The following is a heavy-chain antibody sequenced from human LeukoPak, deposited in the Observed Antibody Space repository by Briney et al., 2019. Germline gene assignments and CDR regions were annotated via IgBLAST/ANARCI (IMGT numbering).Heavy chain of an antibody. V-gene: IGHV3-7*03. Sequence: GGSLRLSCAASGFTFSSYWMSWVRQAPGKGLEWVANIKQDGSEKYYVDSVKGRFTISRDNAKNSLYLQMNSLKTEDTAVYYCTTNRGRLYSSSSIDYWGQGTLVTVSS. CDR2: IKQDGSEK. D-gene: IGHD6-6*01. CDR3: TTNRGRLYSSSSIDY. CDR1: GFTFSSYW. J-gene: IGHJ4*02.